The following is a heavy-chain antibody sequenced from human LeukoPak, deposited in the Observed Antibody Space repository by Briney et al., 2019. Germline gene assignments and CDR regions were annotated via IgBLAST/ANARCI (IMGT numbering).Heavy chain of an antibody. CDR3: ARTYTILTAYFEY. D-gene: IGHD3-9*01. J-gene: IGHJ4*02. Sequence: GGSLRLSCAASGFTFSSYGMHWVRQAPGKGLEWVAVISYDGSNKYYTDSVKGRLTISRDNSKNTLYLQMNSLRPEDTAVYYCARTYTILTAYFEYWGRGTLVTVSS. V-gene: IGHV3-30*19. CDR2: ISYDGSNK. CDR1: GFTFSSYG.